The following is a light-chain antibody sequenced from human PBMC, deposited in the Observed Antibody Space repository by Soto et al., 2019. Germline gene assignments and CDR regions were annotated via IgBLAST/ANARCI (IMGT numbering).Light chain of an antibody. V-gene: IGKV1-39*01. CDR1: QTISNY. J-gene: IGKJ1*01. CDR2: AAS. CDR3: QQSYSTPRT. Sequence: DIQMTQSPSSLSASVGERVTITCRASQTISNYLNWYQQKPGKAPKLLIYAASSLQSGVPSRFSGSGSGTDFTLSISSLQPEDFATYYCQQSYSTPRTFGQGTKVDI.